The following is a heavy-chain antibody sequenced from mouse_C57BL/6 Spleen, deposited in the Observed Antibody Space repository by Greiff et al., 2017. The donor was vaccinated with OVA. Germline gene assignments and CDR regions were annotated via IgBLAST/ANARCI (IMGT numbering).Heavy chain of an antibody. J-gene: IGHJ3*01. CDR2: IHPSDSDT. CDR1: GYTFTSYW. CDR3: AMEDSAY. V-gene: IGHV1-74*01. Sequence: QVQLQQPGAELVKPGASVKVSCKASGYTFTSYWMHWVKQRPGQGLEWIGRIHPSDSDTNYNQQFKGKATLTVDKSSSTAYMQLSSLTSGASAFYYCAMEDSAYWGQGTLVTVAA.